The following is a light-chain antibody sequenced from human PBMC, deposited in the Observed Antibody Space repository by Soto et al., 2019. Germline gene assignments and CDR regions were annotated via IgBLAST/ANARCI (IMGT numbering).Light chain of an antibody. V-gene: IGLV1-40*01. CDR1: SSNIGAGYD. Sequence: QTVVTQPPSVSGAPGQRVTISCTGSSSNIGAGYDVHWYQQLPGTAPKLLIYGNSNRPSGVPDRFSGSKSGTSASLAITALQAEDEADYYCQSSDSSLSGFVVFGGGTKLTVL. CDR3: QSSDSSLSGFVV. J-gene: IGLJ2*01. CDR2: GNS.